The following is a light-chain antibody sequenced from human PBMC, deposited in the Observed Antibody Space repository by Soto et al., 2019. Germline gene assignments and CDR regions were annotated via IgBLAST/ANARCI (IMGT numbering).Light chain of an antibody. CDR1: SSNIGSNT. CDR3: QSYDNSLSGSWV. CDR2: GNS. V-gene: IGLV1-44*01. J-gene: IGLJ3*02. Sequence: QSVLTQPPSASGTPGQTVTISCSGSSSNIGSNTVNWYQHLAGTAPKLLIYGNSNRPSGVPDRFSGSKSGTSASLAINGLQAEDEAHYYCQSYDNSLSGSWVFGGGTKLTVL.